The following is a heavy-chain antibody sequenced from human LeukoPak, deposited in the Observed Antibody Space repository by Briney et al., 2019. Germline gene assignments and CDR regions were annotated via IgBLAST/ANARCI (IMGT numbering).Heavy chain of an antibody. Sequence: PSQTLSLTCTVSGGSISSGGYYWSWIRQHPGKGLEWIGYIYYSGSTYYNPSLKSRVTISVDTSKNQFSLKLSSVTAADTAVYYCARADSYYYDSSGYSTYYFDYWGQGTLVTVSS. CDR1: GGSISSGGYY. CDR3: ARADSYYYDSSGYSTYYFDY. CDR2: IYYSGST. V-gene: IGHV4-31*03. D-gene: IGHD3-22*01. J-gene: IGHJ4*02.